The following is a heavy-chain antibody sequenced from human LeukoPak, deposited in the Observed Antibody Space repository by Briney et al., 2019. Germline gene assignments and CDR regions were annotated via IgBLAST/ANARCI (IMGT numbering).Heavy chain of an antibody. Sequence: PSETLSVTCMVYGGSISSGGYYWRWLRQPPGKGVEGIGYIYHSGSTYYNPSLKSRVTISVDRSKNQFSLKLSSVTAADTAVYYCAIPFGRYSNYVGSWGQGTLVTVSS. CDR3: AIPFGRYSNYVGS. V-gene: IGHV4-30-2*01. CDR1: GGSISSGGYY. CDR2: IYHSGST. J-gene: IGHJ4*02. D-gene: IGHD4-11*01.